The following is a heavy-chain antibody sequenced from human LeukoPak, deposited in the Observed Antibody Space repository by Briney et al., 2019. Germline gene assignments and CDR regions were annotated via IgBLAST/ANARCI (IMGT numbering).Heavy chain of an antibody. Sequence: EPSETLSLTCTVSGGSMSDYFWSWIRQPPGKGLEWLGCLYSVGSTKYNPSLKSRVTISVDRSQNQLSLKLTSVTAADSAVYYCASGIDIAKMRTWGQGTLVTVSS. CDR1: GGSMSDYF. D-gene: IGHD5-18*01. CDR2: LYSVGST. V-gene: IGHV4-59*01. J-gene: IGHJ5*02. CDR3: ASGIDIAKMRT.